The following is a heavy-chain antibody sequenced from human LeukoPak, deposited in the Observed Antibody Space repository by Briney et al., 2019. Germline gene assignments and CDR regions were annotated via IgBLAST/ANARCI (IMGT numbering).Heavy chain of an antibody. V-gene: IGHV4-59*01. CDR3: ATLVGYCSAVSCNDF. D-gene: IGHD2-15*01. CDR2: IYNSGST. CDR1: GGSINNYY. J-gene: IGHJ4*02. Sequence: SETLSLTCNVSGGSINNYYWSWIRQPPGKGLEWIAYIYNSGSTSYNPPLKSRVTISVDTSKNQFSLRLNSVTAADTAVYYCATLVGYCSAVSCNDFWGQGTLVTVSS.